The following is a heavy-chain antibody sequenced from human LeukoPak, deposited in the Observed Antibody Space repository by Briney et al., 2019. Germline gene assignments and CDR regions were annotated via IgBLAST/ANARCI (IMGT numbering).Heavy chain of an antibody. V-gene: IGHV1-8*01. Sequence: ASVKVSCKASGYTFTSYDINWVRQATGQGLEWMGWMNPNSGNTGYAQKFQGRVTMTRNTSISTAYMELSSLRSEDTAVYYCAASVSTIGYYGMDVWGQGTTVTVSS. CDR1: GYTFTSYD. D-gene: IGHD3-22*01. CDR2: MNPNSGNT. J-gene: IGHJ6*02. CDR3: AASVSTIGYYGMDV.